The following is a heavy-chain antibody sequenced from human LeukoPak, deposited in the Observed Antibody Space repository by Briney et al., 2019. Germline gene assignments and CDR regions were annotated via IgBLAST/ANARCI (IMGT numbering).Heavy chain of an antibody. D-gene: IGHD6-6*01. CDR3: AKDLPLSSYYYYYGMDV. CDR2: ISGSGGST. CDR1: GFTFSSYA. V-gene: IGHV3-23*01. Sequence: GGSLRLSCAASGFTFSSYAMSWVRQAPGKGLEWVSAISGSGGSTYYADSVKGRFTISRDNSKNTLYLQMSSLRAEDTAVYYCAKDLPLSSYYYYYGMDVWGQGTTVTVSS. J-gene: IGHJ6*02.